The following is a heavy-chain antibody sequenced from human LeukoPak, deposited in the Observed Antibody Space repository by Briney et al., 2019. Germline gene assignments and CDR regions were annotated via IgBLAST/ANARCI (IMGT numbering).Heavy chain of an antibody. V-gene: IGHV1-24*01. CDR3: ATVMASFWSGYLSRGAFDI. J-gene: IGHJ3*02. CDR2: FDPEDGET. CDR1: GYTLTELS. Sequence: AASMKVSCKVTGYTLTELSRHWVRQAPGKGLEWMGGFDPEDGETIYAQKFQGRVTMTEDTSTDTAYMELSSLRSEDTAVYYCATVMASFWSGYLSRGAFDIWGQGTMVTVSS. D-gene: IGHD3-3*01.